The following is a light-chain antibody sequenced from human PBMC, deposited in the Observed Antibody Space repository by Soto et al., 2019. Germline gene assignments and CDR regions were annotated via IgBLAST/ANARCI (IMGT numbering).Light chain of an antibody. J-gene: IGKJ2*01. CDR1: QRISTY. V-gene: IGKV1-39*01. Sequence: DIRMTQSPASPSASVGDTVTFTCRASQRISTYLNWYQQKPGKAPELLIYGASNLQSGVPSRFSGGGSGTDFTLTISSLQPDDFATYYCQQSYTIPHTFGQGTKLEI. CDR2: GAS. CDR3: QQSYTIPHT.